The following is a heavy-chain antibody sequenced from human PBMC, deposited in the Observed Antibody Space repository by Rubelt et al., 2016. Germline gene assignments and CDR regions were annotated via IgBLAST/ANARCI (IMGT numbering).Heavy chain of an antibody. CDR3: ARDIVVVRGWYFDL. Sequence: YYADSVKGRFTISRDNSKNTLYVQMNSLRAEDTAVYYCARDIVVVRGWYFDLWGRGTLVTVSS. D-gene: IGHD3-22*01. V-gene: IGHV3-30*07. J-gene: IGHJ2*01.